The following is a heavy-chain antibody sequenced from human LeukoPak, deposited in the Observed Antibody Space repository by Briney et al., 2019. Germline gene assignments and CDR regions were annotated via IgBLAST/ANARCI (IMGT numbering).Heavy chain of an antibody. CDR3: ARDPHHCSGGSCYGY. CDR1: GRTFSSHA. CDR2: IIPIFGTA. V-gene: IGHV1-69*05. Sequence: SVKVSCKASGRTFSSHAISWVRQAPGQGLEWMGRIIPIFGTANYAQKFQGRVTITTDESTSTAYMELSSLRSEDTAVYYCARDPHHCSGGSCYGYWGQGTLVTVSS. J-gene: IGHJ4*02. D-gene: IGHD2-15*01.